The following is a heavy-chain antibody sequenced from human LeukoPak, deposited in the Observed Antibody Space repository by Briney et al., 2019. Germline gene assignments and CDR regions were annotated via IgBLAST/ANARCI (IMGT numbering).Heavy chain of an antibody. Sequence: SETLSLTCTVSGGSISDNYWSWIRQPPGKGLGWIGYAYYSGHTTSNSSLKSRVTMSLDTSKSPFSLRLSSVTAADTAVYFCARHPFATPFDYWGPGTLVTVSS. V-gene: IGHV4-59*08. CDR2: AYYSGHT. CDR1: GGSISDNY. D-gene: IGHD2-15*01. CDR3: ARHPFATPFDY. J-gene: IGHJ4*02.